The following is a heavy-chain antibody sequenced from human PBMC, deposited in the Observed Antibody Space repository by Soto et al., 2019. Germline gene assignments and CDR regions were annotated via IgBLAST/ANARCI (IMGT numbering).Heavy chain of an antibody. CDR1: GYTFTSYG. D-gene: IGHD3-3*01. Sequence: ASVKVSCKASGYTFTSYGISWVRQAPGQGLEWMGWISAYNGNTNYAQKLQGRVTMTTDTSTSTAYMELRSLRSDDTAVYYCARGPPGYYDFWSGYYNYWGQGTLVTVSS. V-gene: IGHV1-18*01. CDR2: ISAYNGNT. J-gene: IGHJ4*02. CDR3: ARGPPGYYDFWSGYYNY.